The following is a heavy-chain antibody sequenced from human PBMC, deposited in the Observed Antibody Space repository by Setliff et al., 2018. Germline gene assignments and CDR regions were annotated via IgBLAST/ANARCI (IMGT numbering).Heavy chain of an antibody. CDR2: IKQDGNQK. D-gene: IGHD3-3*01. CDR1: GFTFSRYW. Sequence: GGSLRLSCAASGFTFSRYWMSWVRQAPGKGLERVANIKQDGNQKYYVDSVKGRFTISRDNAKNSLYLQMNSLRAEDTAVYYCARVHPATIFEVVIFDYWGQGTLVTVSS. J-gene: IGHJ4*02. CDR3: ARVHPATIFEVVIFDY. V-gene: IGHV3-7*01.